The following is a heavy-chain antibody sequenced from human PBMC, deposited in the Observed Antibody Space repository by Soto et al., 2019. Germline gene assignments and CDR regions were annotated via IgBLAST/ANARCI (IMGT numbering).Heavy chain of an antibody. D-gene: IGHD5-18*01. Sequence: SETLSLTCTVSGGSISNSYWSWIRQSPEKGLEWIGYIYSSGSTNYNPSLNSRVTISVDTSKNQFSLKLSSVTAADTAVYYCARDPGYSYGYNWGQGTLVTVSS. CDR3: ARDPGYSYGYN. CDR1: GGSISNSY. J-gene: IGHJ4*02. CDR2: IYSSGST. V-gene: IGHV4-59*12.